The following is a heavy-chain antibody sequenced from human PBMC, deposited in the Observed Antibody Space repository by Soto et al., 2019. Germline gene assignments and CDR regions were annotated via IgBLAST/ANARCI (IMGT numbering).Heavy chain of an antibody. CDR3: AREGLITGTSYYYYGMDV. D-gene: IGHD1-7*01. J-gene: IGHJ6*02. V-gene: IGHV4-59*01. Sequence: QVQLQESGPGLVKPSETLPLTCTVSGGSISSYYWSWIRQPPGKGLEWIGYIYYSGSTNYNPSLKSRVTISGDTSKNQFSLKLSSVTAADTAVYYCAREGLITGTSYYYYGMDVWGQGTTVTVSS. CDR1: GGSISSYY. CDR2: IYYSGST.